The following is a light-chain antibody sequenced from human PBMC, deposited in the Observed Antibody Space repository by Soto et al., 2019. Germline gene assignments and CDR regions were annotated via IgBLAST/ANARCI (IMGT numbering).Light chain of an antibody. CDR1: SSNIGAGFH. CDR2: GDY. Sequence: QAVVTQPPSVSGAPGQRVTISCTGSSSNIGAGFHVHWYQQLPGTAPRLLIFGDYNRPSGVPDRFSGSKSGTSASLASTGLHPDDEAHYYCQSYDRSMSGVVFGGGTKLTVL. J-gene: IGLJ2*01. CDR3: QSYDRSMSGVV. V-gene: IGLV1-40*01.